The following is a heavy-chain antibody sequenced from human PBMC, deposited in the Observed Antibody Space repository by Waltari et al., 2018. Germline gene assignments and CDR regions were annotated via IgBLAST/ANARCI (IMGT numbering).Heavy chain of an antibody. J-gene: IGHJ5*02. CDR3: AREGAGRDIVVVPAAYNWFDP. V-gene: IGHV1-69*01. CDR1: GGTFSSYA. D-gene: IGHD2-2*01. Sequence: QVQLVQSGAEVKKPGSSVKVSCKASGGTFSSYAISWVRQAPGQGLEWMGGIIPNVGTANYAQKFQGRVTMTADESKSTADMELSSLGSEDTAVYYCAREGAGRDIVVVPAAYNWFDPWGQGTLVTVSS. CDR2: IIPNVGTA.